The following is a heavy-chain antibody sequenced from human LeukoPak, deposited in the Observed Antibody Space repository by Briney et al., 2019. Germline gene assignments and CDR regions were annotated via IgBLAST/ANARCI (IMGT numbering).Heavy chain of an antibody. J-gene: IGHJ4*02. Sequence: GGSLRLSCAAPGFIFHNYAIHWVRQAPGKGLEWVSLISGDGGSTFYADSVRGRFTISRDNTRKSLSLQMSSLRSEDTALYYCARESETSGWYDYWGQGTLVTVSS. CDR2: ISGDGGST. CDR1: GFIFHNYA. D-gene: IGHD6-19*01. V-gene: IGHV3-43*02. CDR3: ARESETSGWYDY.